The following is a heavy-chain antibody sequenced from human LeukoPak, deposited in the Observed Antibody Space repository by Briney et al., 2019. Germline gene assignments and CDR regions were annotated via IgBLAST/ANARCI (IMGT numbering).Heavy chain of an antibody. CDR1: GFTFSSYG. D-gene: IGHD1-26*01. CDR2: ISYDGSNK. J-gene: IGHJ4*02. CDR3: AKDSGSYSYY. V-gene: IGHV3-30*18. Sequence: GGSLRLSCAASGFTFSSYGMHWVRQAPGKGLEWVAVISYDGSNKYYADSVKGRFTISRDNSKNTLYLQMNSLRAEDTAVYYCAKDSGSYSYYWGQGTLVTVSS.